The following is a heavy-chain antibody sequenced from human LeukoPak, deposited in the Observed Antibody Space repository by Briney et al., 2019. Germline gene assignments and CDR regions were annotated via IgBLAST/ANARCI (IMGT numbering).Heavy chain of an antibody. CDR2: ISYDGSNK. V-gene: IGHV3-30-3*01. D-gene: IGHD3-9*01. CDR1: GFTFSSYA. CDR3: AFDSLRPYYYYYGMDV. J-gene: IGHJ6*02. Sequence: GGSLRLSCAASGFTFSSYAMHWVRQAPGKGLEWVAVISYDGSNKYYADSVKGRFTISRDNSKNTLCLQMNSLRAEDTAVYYCAFDSLRPYYYYYGMDVWGQGTTVTVSS.